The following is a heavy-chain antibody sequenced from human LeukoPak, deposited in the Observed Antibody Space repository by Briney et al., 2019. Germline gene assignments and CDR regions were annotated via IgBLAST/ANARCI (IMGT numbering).Heavy chain of an antibody. Sequence: GGSLRLSCAASGFTFMTYAVGWVRQAPGKGLEWVSAISGSDGKTWYADSVKGRFTISRDNSKNTLYLQMNSLRAEDTAGYYGTRGGGGSFPHYSGQGTLVTVSS. D-gene: IGHD2-21*01. J-gene: IGHJ4*02. CDR3: TRGGGGSFPHY. V-gene: IGHV3-23*01. CDR2: ISGSDGKT. CDR1: GFTFMTYA.